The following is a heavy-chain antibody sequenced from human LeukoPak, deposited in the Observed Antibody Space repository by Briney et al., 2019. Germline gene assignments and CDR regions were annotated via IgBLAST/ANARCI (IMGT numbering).Heavy chain of an antibody. Sequence: GASVKVSCKASGYTFTSYDINWVRQATGQGLEWMGWMNPNSGNTGYAQNFQGRVTMTRSTSINTAYMELNSLKSEDTAVYYCLISASDHYFFDYWGQGTLVTVSP. CDR2: MNPNSGNT. J-gene: IGHJ4*02. D-gene: IGHD6-13*01. V-gene: IGHV1-8*01. CDR1: GYTFTSYD. CDR3: LISASDHYFFDY.